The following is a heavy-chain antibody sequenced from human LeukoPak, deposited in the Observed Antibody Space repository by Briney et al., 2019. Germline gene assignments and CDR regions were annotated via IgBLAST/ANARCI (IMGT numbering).Heavy chain of an antibody. J-gene: IGHJ4*02. CDR2: IDNAGSIT. V-gene: IGHV3-74*03. Sequence: GGSLRLSCAASGFTFSNYWIHWVRQAPGKGLVWVSRIDNAGSITTYADSVKGRFTISRDNAENTLYLQMNSLRVEDTAVYYCAKDFRIGYSAHFDYWGQGALVTVSS. D-gene: IGHD2-21*01. CDR3: AKDFRIGYSAHFDY. CDR1: GFTFSNYW.